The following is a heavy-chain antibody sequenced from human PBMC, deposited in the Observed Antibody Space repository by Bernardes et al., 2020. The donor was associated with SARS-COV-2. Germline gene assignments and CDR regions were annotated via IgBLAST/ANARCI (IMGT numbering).Heavy chain of an antibody. CDR1: GFTFSSSA. J-gene: IGHJ6*02. V-gene: IGHV1-58*02. D-gene: IGHD3-10*01. CDR2: IVVGSGNI. CDR3: AANRQRVDEFYYFYAMDV. Sequence: SVKVSCKASGFTFSSSAMQWVRQARGQRPEWKGWIVVGSGNINYAQKFQERVIITRDMSTRTAYMELSGLRSEDTALYYCAANRQRVDEFYYFYAMDVWGQGTPVNVSS.